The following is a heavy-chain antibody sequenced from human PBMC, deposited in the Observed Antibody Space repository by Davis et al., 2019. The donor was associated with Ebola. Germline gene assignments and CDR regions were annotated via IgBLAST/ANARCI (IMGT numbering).Heavy chain of an antibody. Sequence: PGGSLRLSCAASGLTFSNYWMNWVRQAPGKGLEWVANVKQDGSEKNYVDSVKGRFTISRDNAKNSAYLQMNSLRAEDTAVYYCARGQGYNFGSAFDIWGQGTMVTVSS. CDR1: GLTFSNYW. CDR3: ARGQGYNFGSAFDI. J-gene: IGHJ3*02. D-gene: IGHD5-18*01. CDR2: VKQDGSEK. V-gene: IGHV3-7*01.